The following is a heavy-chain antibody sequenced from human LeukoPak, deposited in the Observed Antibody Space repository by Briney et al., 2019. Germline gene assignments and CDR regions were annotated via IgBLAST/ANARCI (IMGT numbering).Heavy chain of an antibody. CDR1: GFTFSSYW. CDR2: INSDGSST. V-gene: IGHV3-74*01. D-gene: IGHD3-22*01. CDR3: ARVTYYYDSSGKNYYFDY. Sequence: PGGSLRLSCAASGFTFSSYWMHWVRQAPGKGLVWVSRINSDGSSTSYADSVKGRFTISRDNAKNTLYLQMNSLRAEDTAVYYCARVTYYYDSSGKNYYFDYWGQGTLVTVSS. J-gene: IGHJ4*02.